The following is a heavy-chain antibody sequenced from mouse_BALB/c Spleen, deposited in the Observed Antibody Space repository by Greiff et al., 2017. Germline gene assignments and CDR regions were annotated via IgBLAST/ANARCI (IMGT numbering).Heavy chain of an antibody. CDR1: GYTFTDYN. CDR2: IYPYNGGT. V-gene: IGHV1S29*02. Sequence: EVQLQQSGPELVKPGASVKISCKASGYTFTDYNMHWVKQSHGKSLEWIGYIYPYNGGTGYNQKFKSKATLTVDNSSSTAYMELRSLTSEDSAVYYCASNGGGYGYFDVWGAGTTVTVSS. CDR3: ASNGGGYGYFDV. D-gene: IGHD1-1*02. J-gene: IGHJ1*01.